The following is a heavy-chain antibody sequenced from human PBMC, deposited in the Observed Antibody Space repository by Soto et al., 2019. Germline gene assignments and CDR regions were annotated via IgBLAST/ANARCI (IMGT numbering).Heavy chain of an antibody. J-gene: IGHJ6*03. CDR1: GFTFSSYS. V-gene: IGHV3-48*01. Sequence: GGSLRLSCAASGFTFSSYSMNWVRQAPGKGLEWVSYISSSSTIYYADSVKGRFTISRDNAKNSLYLQMNSLRAEDTAVYYCARDACLGYCSSTSCYPCYMDVWGKGTTVTVSS. CDR2: ISSSSTI. D-gene: IGHD2-2*01. CDR3: ARDACLGYCSSTSCYPCYMDV.